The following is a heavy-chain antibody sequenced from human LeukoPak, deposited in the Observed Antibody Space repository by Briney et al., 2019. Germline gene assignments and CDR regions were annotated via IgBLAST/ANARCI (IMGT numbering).Heavy chain of an antibody. CDR3: ARTQTMTTVTAYDY. CDR2: IDSSGSTI. J-gene: IGHJ4*02. CDR1: GFTLSDYY. D-gene: IGHD4-17*01. V-gene: IGHV3-11*04. Sequence: PGGSLRLSCAASGFTLSDYYMSWIRQAPGKGREWVSYIDSSGSTIYYADSVKGRFTISRDNAKNSLYLQMNSLKAEDTAVYYCARTQTMTTVTAYDYWGQGTLVIVSS.